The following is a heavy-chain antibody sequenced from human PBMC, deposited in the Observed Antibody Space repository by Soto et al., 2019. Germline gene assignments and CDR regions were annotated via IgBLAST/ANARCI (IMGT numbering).Heavy chain of an antibody. V-gene: IGHV3-30*18. CDR3: AKVGRMYSSSSGFEY. D-gene: IGHD6-6*01. CDR2: ISYDGSNK. CDR1: GFTFSSYG. J-gene: IGHJ4*02. Sequence: GGSLRLSCAASGFTFSSYGMHWVRQAPGKGLEWVAVISYDGSNKYYADSVKGRFTISRDNSKNTLYLQMNSLRAEDTAVYYCAKVGRMYSSSSGFEYWGQGTRVTVSS.